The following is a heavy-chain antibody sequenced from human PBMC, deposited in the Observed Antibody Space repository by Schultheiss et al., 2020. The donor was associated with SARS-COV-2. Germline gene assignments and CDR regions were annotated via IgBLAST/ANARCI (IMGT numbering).Heavy chain of an antibody. Sequence: SETLSLTCTVSGGSISSSSYYWSWIRQPPGKGLEWIGYIYYSGSTNYNPSLKSRVTMSVDTSKNQFSLKLSSVTAADTAVYYCARGLVRWLLAVRVPDAFDIWGQGTMVTVSS. D-gene: IGHD4-23*01. CDR1: GGSISSSSYY. CDR3: ARGLVRWLLAVRVPDAFDI. CDR2: IYYSGST. J-gene: IGHJ3*02. V-gene: IGHV4-61*05.